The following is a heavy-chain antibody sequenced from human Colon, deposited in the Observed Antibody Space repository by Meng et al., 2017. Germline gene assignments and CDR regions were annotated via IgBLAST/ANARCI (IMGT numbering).Heavy chain of an antibody. CDR3: ARIPPGYSYGSGY. Sequence: QMQLGQCGADVKKPGSSGKFSCKASGGTFSSYAISWVRQAPGQGLEWMGGIIPIFGTANYAQKFQGRVTITADESTSTAYMELSSLRSEDTAVYYCARIPPGYSYGSGYWGQGTLVTVSS. J-gene: IGHJ4*02. CDR2: IIPIFGTA. D-gene: IGHD5-18*01. CDR1: GGTFSSYA. V-gene: IGHV1-69*01.